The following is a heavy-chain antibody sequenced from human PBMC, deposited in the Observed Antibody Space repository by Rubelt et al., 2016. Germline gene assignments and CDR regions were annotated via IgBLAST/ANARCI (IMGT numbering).Heavy chain of an antibody. CDR2: ISAYNGNT. V-gene: IGHV1-18*01. D-gene: IGHD6-19*01. CDR3: ASLQYSSGWYSDY. J-gene: IGHJ4*02. Sequence: APGQGLEWMGWISAYNGNTNYAQKLQGRVTITADKSTSTAYMELSSLRSEDTAVYYCASLQYSSGWYSDYWGQGTLVTVSS.